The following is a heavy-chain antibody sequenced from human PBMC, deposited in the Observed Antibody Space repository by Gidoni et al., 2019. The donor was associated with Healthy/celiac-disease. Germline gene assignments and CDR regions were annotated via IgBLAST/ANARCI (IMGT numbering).Heavy chain of an antibody. D-gene: IGHD1-26*01. CDR2: ISSSGSTI. J-gene: IGHJ4*02. Sequence: EVQLVESGGGLVQPGGSLRLSCAASGFTFSSYEMNWVRQAPGKGLEWVSYISSSGSTIYYADSVKGRFTISRDNAKNSLYLQMNSLRAEDTAVYYCARGWELLVLGNYYFDYWGQGTLVTVSS. CDR3: ARGWELLVLGNYYFDY. CDR1: GFTFSSYE. V-gene: IGHV3-48*03.